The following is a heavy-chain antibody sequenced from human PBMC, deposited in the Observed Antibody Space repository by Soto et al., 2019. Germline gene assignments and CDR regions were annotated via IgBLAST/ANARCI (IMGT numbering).Heavy chain of an antibody. Sequence: GGSLRLSCAASGFTFSYYWMHWVRQTPEKGLVWVARIYSDGSATTYADSVKGRFTISRGNSKNTLYLQMNSLRADDTAVYYCARGNYGGFDYWGQGTLVTVSS. D-gene: IGHD4-17*01. J-gene: IGHJ4*02. CDR3: ARGNYGGFDY. CDR1: GFTFSYYW. CDR2: IYSDGSAT. V-gene: IGHV3-74*03.